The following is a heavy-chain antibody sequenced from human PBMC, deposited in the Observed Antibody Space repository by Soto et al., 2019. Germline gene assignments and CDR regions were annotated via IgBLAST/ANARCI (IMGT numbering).Heavy chain of an antibody. CDR3: ARVYDSSGYEY. V-gene: IGHV2-26*01. D-gene: IGHD3-22*01. J-gene: IGHJ4*02. CDR2: IFSNDDK. CDR1: GFSLSNPRMG. Sequence: QVSLKESGPVLVKPTETLTLTCTVSGFSLSNPRMGVSWIRQPPGKALEWLAHIFSNDDKSYSTSLKSRVTISKDTAKSQVVLTMTNMDPVDTARYYGARVYDSSGYEYWGQGTLVTVSS.